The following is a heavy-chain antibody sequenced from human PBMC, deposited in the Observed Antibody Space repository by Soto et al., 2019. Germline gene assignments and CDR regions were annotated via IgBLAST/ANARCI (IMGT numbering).Heavy chain of an antibody. D-gene: IGHD6-13*01. Sequence: PSETLSLTCTVSGGSISSSNYYWGWIRQPQGKGLEWIGTIYYSGSASYNPSLRSRVIISVDTSKNQFSLKLSSVTAADTAVYYCARYMGSSSWSLFDYWGRGTLVTVSS. V-gene: IGHV4-39*01. J-gene: IGHJ4*02. CDR2: IYYSGSA. CDR3: ARYMGSSSWSLFDY. CDR1: GGSISSSNYY.